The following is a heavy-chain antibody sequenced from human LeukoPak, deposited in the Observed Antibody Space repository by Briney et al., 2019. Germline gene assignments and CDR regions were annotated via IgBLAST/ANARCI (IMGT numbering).Heavy chain of an antibody. D-gene: IGHD2-15*01. CDR2: ISYDGSNK. Sequence: GRSLRLSCAASGFTFSSYGMHWVRQAPGQGLEWVAVISYDGSNKYYADSVKGRFTISRDNSKNTLYLQMNSLRAEDTAVYYCAKDLGLLSDYWGQGTLVTVSS. CDR1: GFTFSSYG. CDR3: AKDLGLLSDY. V-gene: IGHV3-30*18. J-gene: IGHJ4*02.